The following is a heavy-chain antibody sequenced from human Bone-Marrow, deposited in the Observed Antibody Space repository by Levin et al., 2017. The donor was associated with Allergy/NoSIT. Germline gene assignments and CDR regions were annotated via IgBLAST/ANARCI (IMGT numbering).Heavy chain of an antibody. Sequence: PGGSLRLSCAASGFTFNNYVMHWVRLAPGKGLEWVAFIWDDGSNRDYGDSVKGRFAISRDNSKNTLWLQMNSLRAEDTADYYCVRGNFDYGDSLDYWGLGTLVTVSS. J-gene: IGHJ4*02. CDR3: VRGNFDYGDSLDY. D-gene: IGHD4-17*01. CDR1: GFTFNNYV. CDR2: IWDDGSNR. V-gene: IGHV3-33*01.